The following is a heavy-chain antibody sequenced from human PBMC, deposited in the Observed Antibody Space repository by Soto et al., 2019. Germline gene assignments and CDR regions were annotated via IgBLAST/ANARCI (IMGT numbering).Heavy chain of an antibody. D-gene: IGHD3-16*01. V-gene: IGHV3-30*18. J-gene: IGHJ4*02. CDR3: AKDQGGGGSSSDY. CDR2: ISYDGSNK. Sequence: PGGSLRLSCAASGFTFSTYGMHWVRQAPGKGLEWVAVISYDGSNKNYADSVKGRFIISRDNSKNTLYLQMNSLRAEGTAVYYCAKDQGGGGSSSDYWGQGTLVTVSS. CDR1: GFTFSTYG.